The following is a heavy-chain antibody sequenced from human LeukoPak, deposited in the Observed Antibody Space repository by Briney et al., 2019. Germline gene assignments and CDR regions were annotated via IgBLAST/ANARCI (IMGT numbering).Heavy chain of an antibody. V-gene: IGHV3-21*01. J-gene: IGHJ6*03. CDR3: ARDPYSGNYGDHHDYFMDV. CDR2: ITSTSTYI. CDR1: GLTLSTYY. Sequence: GGSLRLSCAASGLTLSTYYMIWVRQPPGKGLEGVSSITSTSTYIYYADSVKGLFTISRDNAKNSLFLQMNSLTADDTAAYYCARDPYSGNYGDHHDYFMDVWGKGTTVTISS. D-gene: IGHD1-26*01.